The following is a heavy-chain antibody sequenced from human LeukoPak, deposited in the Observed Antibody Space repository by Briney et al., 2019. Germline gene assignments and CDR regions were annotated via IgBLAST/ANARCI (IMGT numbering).Heavy chain of an antibody. V-gene: IGHV3-23*01. CDR3: GREGYTSGYAGAFDT. D-gene: IGHD2-2*01. CDR2: LSFIDDST. CDR1: GSTLRNNI. Sequence: GGSLRLSCIASGSTLRNNIMTWVRQAPGKGLEWVSSLSFIDDSTYYADSVKGRFTISRDTSKNTLFLQVNSLIPEDTGVYYCGREGYTSGYAGAFDTWGQGTMVTVSS. J-gene: IGHJ3*02.